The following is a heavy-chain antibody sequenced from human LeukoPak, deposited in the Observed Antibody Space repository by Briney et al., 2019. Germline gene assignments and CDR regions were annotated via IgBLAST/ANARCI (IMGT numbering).Heavy chain of an antibody. J-gene: IGHJ6*02. V-gene: IGHV3-21*01. CDR1: GFTFSSYS. CDR3: ARDGNLEWLSIPLPNYYGMDV. CDR2: ISSSSSYI. D-gene: IGHD3-3*01. Sequence: PGGSLRLSCAASGFTFSSYSMNWVRQAPGKGLEWVSSISSSSSYIYYADSVKGRFTISRDNAKNSLYLQMNSLRAEDTAVYYCARDGNLEWLSIPLPNYYGMDVWGQGTTVTVSS.